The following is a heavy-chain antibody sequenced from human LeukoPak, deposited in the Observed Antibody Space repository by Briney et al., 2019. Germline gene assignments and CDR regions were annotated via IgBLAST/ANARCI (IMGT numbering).Heavy chain of an antibody. D-gene: IGHD4-17*01. CDR1: GFNFRGQA. CDR3: ARGATYAYYFDY. Sequence: GGSLRLSCAASGFNFRGQAMSWVRQGPGKGLEWVAGITGRGETTYYADSVEGRFTISRDNAKNTVYLQMNSLRAEDTAVYYCARGATYAYYFDYWGQGILVTVSS. J-gene: IGHJ4*02. CDR2: ITGRGETT. V-gene: IGHV3-23*01.